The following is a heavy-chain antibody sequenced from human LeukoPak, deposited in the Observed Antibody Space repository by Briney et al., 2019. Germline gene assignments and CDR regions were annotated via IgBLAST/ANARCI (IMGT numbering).Heavy chain of an antibody. CDR1: GYSFPNYG. CDR2: INAYTGNT. J-gene: IGHJ6*02. CDR3: ARPDTSAVDYFYGLDV. V-gene: IGHV1-18*01. D-gene: IGHD4-23*01. Sequence: ASVKVSCKASGYSFPNYGITWVRQAPGQGLEWLGWINAYTGNTDYAQKLQGRVTMTTDTSTSTANMELRSMRSDDTAVYYCARPDTSAVDYFYGLDVWGQGTTVTVSS.